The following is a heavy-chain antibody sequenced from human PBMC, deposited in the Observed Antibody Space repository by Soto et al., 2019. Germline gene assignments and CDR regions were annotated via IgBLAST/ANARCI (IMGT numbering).Heavy chain of an antibody. CDR3: ARTTGRHLDF. D-gene: IGHD4-4*01. V-gene: IGHV4-39*01. J-gene: IGHJ4*02. CDR2: IDYSGTA. Sequence: PSETLSLTCTVASGSISGTNVFWGWVRQPPGKGLEWIGNIDYSGTAYFNPSLGTRVTFPVDTSKNQFSLTLYSVTAADTAVYYCARTTGRHLDFWGQGILVTVSS. CDR1: SGSISGTNVF.